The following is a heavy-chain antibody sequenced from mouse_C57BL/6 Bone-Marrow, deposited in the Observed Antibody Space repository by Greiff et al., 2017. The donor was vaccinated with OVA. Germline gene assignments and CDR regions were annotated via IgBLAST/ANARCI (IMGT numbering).Heavy chain of an antibody. J-gene: IGHJ1*03. CDR2: FYPGSGSI. Sequence: QVQLQQSGAELVKPGASVKLSCKASGYTFTEYTIHWVKQRSGQGLEWIGWFYPGSGSIKYNEKFKDKATLTADKSSSTVYMELSRVTSEDSAVYFCARHEDLWLRRGDWYFDVWGTGTTVTVSS. V-gene: IGHV1-62-2*01. CDR3: ARHEDLWLRRGDWYFDV. CDR1: GYTFTEYT. D-gene: IGHD2-2*01.